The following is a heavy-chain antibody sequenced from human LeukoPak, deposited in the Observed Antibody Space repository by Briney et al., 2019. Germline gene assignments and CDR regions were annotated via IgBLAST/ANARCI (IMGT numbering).Heavy chain of an antibody. D-gene: IGHD5-24*01. CDR3: ARGRDGYDYAGFDP. CDR1: GYTFITYG. J-gene: IGHJ5*02. CDR2: ISAYNGNA. V-gene: IGHV1-18*01. Sequence: GASVKVSCKASGYTFITYGISWVRQAPGQGFEWMGWISAYNGNADYAQKFRGRVTMTTDTSTNTAHMELRSLGSDDTADYYCARGRDGYDYAGFDPWGQGTLVTVSS.